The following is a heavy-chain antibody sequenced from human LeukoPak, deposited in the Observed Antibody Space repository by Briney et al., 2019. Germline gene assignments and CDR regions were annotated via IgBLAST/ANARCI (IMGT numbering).Heavy chain of an antibody. CDR2: INPSGGST. Sequence: ASVKVSCKASGYTFTSYYMHWVRQASGQGLEWMGIINPSGGSTSYAQKFQGRVTMTRDMSTSTVYMELSSLRSEDTAVYYCARGTLTTRIRAILGYYMDVWGKGTTVTVSS. V-gene: IGHV1-46*01. CDR3: ARGTLTTRIRAILGYYMDV. D-gene: IGHD4-17*01. CDR1: GYTFTSYY. J-gene: IGHJ6*03.